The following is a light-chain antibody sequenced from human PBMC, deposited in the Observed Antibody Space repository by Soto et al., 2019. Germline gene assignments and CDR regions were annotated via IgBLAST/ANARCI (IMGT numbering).Light chain of an antibody. CDR3: HQRQSWPRT. Sequence: EMVLTQAPATWCSLPGDRVALSWRASQYSNTRLAWYQHRPGQAPRLLIYQTSIRAAGIPARFSASGSGTDFTLTISDVQPEDFALYYCHQRQSWPRTFGQGTKVDIK. V-gene: IGKV3-11*01. CDR1: QYSNTR. CDR2: QTS. J-gene: IGKJ1*01.